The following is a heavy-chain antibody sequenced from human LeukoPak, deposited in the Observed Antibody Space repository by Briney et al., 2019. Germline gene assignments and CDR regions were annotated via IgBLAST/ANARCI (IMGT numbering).Heavy chain of an antibody. V-gene: IGHV4-31*03. CDR3: ARVGDSSTWSGIDY. CDR2: IYYRGGT. Sequence: SETLSLTCTVSGGSISSGNYYWSWIRQHPGKGLEWIGNIYYRGGTYYNPSLKSRLIISVDTSKNQFFLKLSSVTAADTAVYFCARVGDSSTWSGIDYWGQGTLATVSS. J-gene: IGHJ4*02. CDR1: GGSISSGNYY. D-gene: IGHD6-13*01.